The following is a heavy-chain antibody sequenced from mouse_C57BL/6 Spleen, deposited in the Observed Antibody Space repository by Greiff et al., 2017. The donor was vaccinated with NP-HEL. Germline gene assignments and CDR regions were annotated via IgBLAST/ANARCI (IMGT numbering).Heavy chain of an antibody. CDR3: ARYPYFDY. CDR1: GFTFTDYY. J-gene: IGHJ2*01. Sequence: DVHLVESGGGLVQPGGSLSLSCAASGFTFTDYYMSWVRQPPGKALEWLGFIRNKANGYTTEYSVSVKGRFTISRDNSQSILYLQMNALRADDSATYYCARYPYFDYWGQGTTLTVSS. CDR2: IRNKANGYTT. V-gene: IGHV7-3*01.